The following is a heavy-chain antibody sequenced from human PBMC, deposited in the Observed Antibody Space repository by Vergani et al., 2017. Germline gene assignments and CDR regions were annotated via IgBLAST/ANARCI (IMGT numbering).Heavy chain of an antibody. J-gene: IGHJ6*02. CDR3: AKANPRNSGYYYLYCYHAIDV. D-gene: IGHD5-12*01. CDR1: GFTFNHYA. Sequence: EVQLLESGGDLVQPGGSLRLSCAASGFTFNHYAMNWVRQAPGKGLEWVSGIRGSGGSTYYAGSVKGRFTISRDSSKNTLYLQMNSLSAGDTAVYYCAKANPRNSGYYYLYCYHAIDVWCQGTTVTVSS. V-gene: IGHV3-23*01. CDR2: IRGSGGST.